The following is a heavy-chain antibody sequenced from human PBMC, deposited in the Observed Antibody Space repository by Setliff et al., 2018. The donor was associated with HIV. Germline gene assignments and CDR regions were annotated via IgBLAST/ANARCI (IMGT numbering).Heavy chain of an antibody. D-gene: IGHD3-9*01. CDR3: ARSLGTIWGYDY. CDR1: GGSISSYY. V-gene: IGHV4-59*01. J-gene: IGHJ4*02. CDR2: IYSSGST. Sequence: SETLSLTCTDSGGSISSYYWSWIRQPPGKGLEWIGYIYSSGSTNYNPSLKSRVTISVDTSKNQFSLNLSSVTAADTAVYYCARSLGTIWGYDYWGQGTLVTVSS.